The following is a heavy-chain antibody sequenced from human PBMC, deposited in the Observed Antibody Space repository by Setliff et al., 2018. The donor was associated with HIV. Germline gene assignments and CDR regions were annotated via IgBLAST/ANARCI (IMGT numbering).Heavy chain of an antibody. J-gene: IGHJ4*02. V-gene: IGHV3-7*03. Sequence: LRLSCAASGFIFSDYYMSWVRQAPGKGLEWVANIKQDGSDKDYVDSVKGRFMISRDNAKNSLYLQMNNLRVEDTAVYYCAGNDYVDMKWGQGILVTVSS. D-gene: IGHD5-12*01. CDR1: GFIFSDYY. CDR2: IKQDGSDK. CDR3: AGNDYVDMK.